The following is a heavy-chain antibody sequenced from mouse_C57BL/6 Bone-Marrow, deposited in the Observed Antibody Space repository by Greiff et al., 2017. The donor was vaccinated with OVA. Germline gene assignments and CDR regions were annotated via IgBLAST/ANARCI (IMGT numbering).Heavy chain of an antibody. CDR1: GFSLTSYG. CDR2: IWSGGST. D-gene: IGHD2-1*01. J-gene: IGHJ4*01. V-gene: IGHV2-2*01. CDR3: ARPSTGLPYYYAMDY. Sequence: QVQLKESGPGLVQPSQSLSITCTVSGFSLTSYGVHWVRQSPGKGLEWLGVIWSGGSTDYNAAFISRLSISKDNSKSQVFFKMNSLQADDTAIYYCARPSTGLPYYYAMDYWGQGTSVTVSS.